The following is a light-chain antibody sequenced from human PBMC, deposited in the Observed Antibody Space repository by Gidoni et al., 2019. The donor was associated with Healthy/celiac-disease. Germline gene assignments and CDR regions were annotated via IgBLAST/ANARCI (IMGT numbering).Light chain of an antibody. CDR1: QSVSRSY. V-gene: IGKV3-20*01. CDR3: QQYGSSQA. CDR2: GAS. J-gene: IGKJ1*01. Sequence: EIALTQSPGTLSLSPGERSTLSRRASQSVSRSYLAWYQQKPGQAPRLLIYGASSRATGIPDRFSGSGSGTDFPLTISRLEPEDFAVYYCQQYGSSQAFGQGTKVEIK.